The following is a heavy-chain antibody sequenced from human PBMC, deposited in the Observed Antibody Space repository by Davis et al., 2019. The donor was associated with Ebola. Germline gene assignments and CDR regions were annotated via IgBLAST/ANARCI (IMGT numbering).Heavy chain of an antibody. Sequence: PGGSLRLSCAASGFTFSSYGMHWVRQAPGKGLEWVAVIWYDGSNKYYADSVKGRFTISRDNSKNTLYLQMNSLRAEDTAVYYCAGATYYYDSSGYYPGYWGQGTLVTVSS. CDR2: IWYDGSNK. V-gene: IGHV3-30*02. CDR1: GFTFSSYG. D-gene: IGHD3-22*01. CDR3: AGATYYYDSSGYYPGY. J-gene: IGHJ4*02.